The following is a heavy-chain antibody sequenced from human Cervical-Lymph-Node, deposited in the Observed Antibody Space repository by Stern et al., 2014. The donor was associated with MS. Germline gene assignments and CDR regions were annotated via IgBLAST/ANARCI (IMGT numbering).Heavy chain of an antibody. CDR2: IIPMIGAP. CDR1: GGTFSSFA. V-gene: IGHV1-69*01. CDR3: ASSVGELTPESV. Sequence: QEQLMQSGGEVKKPGSSVRVSCKASGGTFSSFAISSVRQAPGHGLEWMGVIIPMIGAPNYAQNFQGRVTITAEASTSTAYMDLNSLRSDDTAVYFCASSVGELTPESVWGQGTTVTV. D-gene: IGHD3-10*01. J-gene: IGHJ6*02.